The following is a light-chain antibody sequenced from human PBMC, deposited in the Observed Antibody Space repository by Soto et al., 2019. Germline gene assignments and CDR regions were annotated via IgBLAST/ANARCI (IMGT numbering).Light chain of an antibody. CDR1: SSDVGAYNY. CDR3: YSYTSSSTHV. CDR2: DVS. V-gene: IGLV2-14*01. Sequence: QSALTQPASVSGSPGQSVTISCTGTSSDVGAYNYVSWYQQHPAKVPKLMIYDVSNRPSGVSDRFSGSKSGNTASLTISGLQAEDEADYYCYSYTSSSTHVFGTVPKITVL. J-gene: IGLJ1*01.